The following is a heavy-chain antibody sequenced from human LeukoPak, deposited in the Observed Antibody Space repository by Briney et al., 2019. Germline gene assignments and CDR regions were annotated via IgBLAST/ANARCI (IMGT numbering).Heavy chain of an antibody. V-gene: IGHV4-34*01. CDR1: GGSFSGYY. CDR2: INHSGST. CDR3: ARKIPTSAFDI. J-gene: IGHJ3*02. Sequence: SETLSLTCAVYGGSFSGYYWSWIRQPPGKGLEWIGEINHSGSTNYNPSLKSPVTISVDTSKNQSSLKLSSVTAADTAVYYCARKIPTSAFDIWGQGTMVTVSS.